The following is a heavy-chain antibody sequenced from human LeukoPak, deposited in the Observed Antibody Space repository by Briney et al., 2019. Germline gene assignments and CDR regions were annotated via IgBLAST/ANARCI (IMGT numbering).Heavy chain of an antibody. D-gene: IGHD3-3*01. Sequence: PGGSLRLSCAASGFTFDDYGMSWVRQAPGKGPEWVSGINWNGGSTGYADSVKGRFTISRDNAKNSLYLQMNSLRAEDTALYYCARVVDGLRFLEWLDDYYYMDVWGKGTTVTISS. CDR2: INWNGGST. CDR3: ARVVDGLRFLEWLDDYYYMDV. J-gene: IGHJ6*03. V-gene: IGHV3-20*04. CDR1: GFTFDDYG.